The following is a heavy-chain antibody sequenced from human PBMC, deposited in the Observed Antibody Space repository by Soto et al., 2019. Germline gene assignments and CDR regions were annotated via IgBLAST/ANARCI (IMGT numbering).Heavy chain of an antibody. J-gene: IGHJ3*02. V-gene: IGHV4-59*01. CDR2: IYYSGST. Sequence: QVQLQESGPGLVKPSETLSLTCTVSGGSISSYYWSWIRQPPGKGLEWIGYIYYSGSTNYNPSLMSRVTISVDTSKNQFSLNLSSVTAADTAVYYCARLIMITFGGVIVGYAFDIWGQGTMVTVSS. D-gene: IGHD3-16*02. CDR1: GGSISSYY. CDR3: ARLIMITFGGVIVGYAFDI.